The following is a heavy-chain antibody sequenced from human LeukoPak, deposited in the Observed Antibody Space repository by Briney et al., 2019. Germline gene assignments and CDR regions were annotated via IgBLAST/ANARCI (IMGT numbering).Heavy chain of an antibody. D-gene: IGHD6-13*01. CDR3: ARDHSSWEVPSDY. CDR2: MNTDGSDR. CDR1: GFSFNTYW. V-gene: IGHV3-74*01. J-gene: IGHJ4*02. Sequence: PGGPLRLSCAASGFSFNTYWMHWVRQVPGKGLVWVSGMNTDGSDRSYADSVKGRFTISRDNAKNTLYLQMNSLRAEDTAVYYCARDHSSWEVPSDYWGQGTLVTVSS.